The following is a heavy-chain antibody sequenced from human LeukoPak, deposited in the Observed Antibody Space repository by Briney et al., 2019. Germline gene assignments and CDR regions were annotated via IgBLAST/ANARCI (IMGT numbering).Heavy chain of an antibody. J-gene: IGHJ4*02. Sequence: ASVKVSCKASGYTFTGYYMHWVRQAAGQGLEWMGRINPNSGGTNYAQKFQARVTMTRHTSISTAYMELSRLRSDEPAVYYCAINGDCSGGSSYSWGQGTLVTVSS. D-gene: IGHD2-15*01. CDR2: INPNSGGT. CDR1: GYTFTGYY. V-gene: IGHV1-2*06. CDR3: AINGDCSGGSSYS.